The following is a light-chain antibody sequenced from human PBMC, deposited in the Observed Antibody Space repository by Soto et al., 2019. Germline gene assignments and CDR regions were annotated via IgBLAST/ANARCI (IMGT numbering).Light chain of an antibody. Sequence: QSALTQPSSVSGSPGQSVTISCTGTSSDVGSYNRVSWYQQPPGTAPKLMIYEVSNRPSGVPDRFSGSKSGNTASLTISGLQAEDEADYYCSLYTSSSTSVFGGGTQLTVL. CDR2: EVS. J-gene: IGLJ3*02. V-gene: IGLV2-18*01. CDR1: SSDVGSYNR. CDR3: SLYTSSSTSV.